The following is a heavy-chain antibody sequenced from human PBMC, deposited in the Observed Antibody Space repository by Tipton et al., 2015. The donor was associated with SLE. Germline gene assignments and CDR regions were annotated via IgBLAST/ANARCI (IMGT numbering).Heavy chain of an antibody. Sequence: TLSLTCAVYGGSFNGYYWSWIRQPPGKGLEWIGEITRSGSTNCNPSLTSRVTLSVDTSKNQFSLKLSSVTAADTAVYYCARDGLSVAGTLDVWGQGTTVTVSS. CDR2: ITRSGST. CDR1: GGSFNGYY. D-gene: IGHD6-19*01. CDR3: ARDGLSVAGTLDV. J-gene: IGHJ6*02. V-gene: IGHV4-34*01.